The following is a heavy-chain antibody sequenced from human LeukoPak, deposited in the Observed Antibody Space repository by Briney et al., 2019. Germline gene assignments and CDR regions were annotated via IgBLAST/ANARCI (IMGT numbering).Heavy chain of an antibody. CDR2: ISASGDGP. Sequence: GGSLRLSCAASGFTFSSYAMSWVRQAPGKGLEWVSGISASGDGPYYANSVKGRFTISRDNSKNAVYLQMNSLRAEDTAVYYCAKDRRAVAGSRFDYWGQGTLVTVSS. D-gene: IGHD6-19*01. J-gene: IGHJ4*02. CDR3: AKDRRAVAGSRFDY. CDR1: GFTFSSYA. V-gene: IGHV3-23*01.